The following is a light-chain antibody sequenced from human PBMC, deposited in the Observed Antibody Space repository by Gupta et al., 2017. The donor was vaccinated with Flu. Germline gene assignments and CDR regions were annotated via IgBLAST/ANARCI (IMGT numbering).Light chain of an antibody. CDR1: QNVGSR. CDR2: GAS. V-gene: IGKV3-15*01. J-gene: IGKJ4*01. Sequence: ERATPACWASQNVGSRLAWYQQKPGQAPRLLIYGASTRATAIPARFSGSGSGTEFTLTISSLQSEDSAVYYCQQYNNWPPVTFGGGTKVEMK. CDR3: QQYNNWPPVT.